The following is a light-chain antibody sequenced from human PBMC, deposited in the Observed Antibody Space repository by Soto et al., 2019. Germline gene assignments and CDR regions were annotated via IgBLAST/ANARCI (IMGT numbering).Light chain of an antibody. J-gene: IGLJ1*01. CDR3: SSYTSTSPLYV. V-gene: IGLV2-14*01. CDR1: SSDVGNYDY. Sequence: QSALTQPASVSGSPGQSITISGTGTSSDVGNYDYVSWDQQHPGNAPQLMIYEVSNRPSGVSNRFSGSKSGNTASLTLSGLQSEDEADYYCSSYTSTSPLYVFGTGTKLTVL. CDR2: EVS.